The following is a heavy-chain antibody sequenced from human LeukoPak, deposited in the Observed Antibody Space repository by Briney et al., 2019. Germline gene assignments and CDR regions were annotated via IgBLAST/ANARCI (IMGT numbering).Heavy chain of an antibody. Sequence: GGSLRLSCAASGFTFSSYGMHWVRQTPGKGLEWVAVISYDGSNKYYADSVKGRFTISRDNSKNTLYLQMNSLRAEDTAVYYCAKDTRYFDYWGQGTLVTVSS. D-gene: IGHD2-15*01. V-gene: IGHV3-30*18. CDR1: GFTFSSYG. CDR2: ISYDGSNK. CDR3: AKDTRYFDY. J-gene: IGHJ4*02.